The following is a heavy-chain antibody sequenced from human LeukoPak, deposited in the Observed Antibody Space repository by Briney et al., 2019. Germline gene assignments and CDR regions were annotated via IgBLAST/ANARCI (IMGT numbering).Heavy chain of an antibody. CDR3: ARSLVQQLAGRYDY. J-gene: IGHJ4*02. CDR1: GYAFTSYG. CDR2: ISAYNGNT. V-gene: IGHV1-18*01. Sequence: ASVKVSCTASGYAFTSYGISWVRQAPGQGLEWMGWISAYNGNTNYAQKLQGRVTMTTDTSTSTAYMELRSLRSEDTAVYYCARSLVQQLAGRYDYWGQGTLVTVSS. D-gene: IGHD6-13*01.